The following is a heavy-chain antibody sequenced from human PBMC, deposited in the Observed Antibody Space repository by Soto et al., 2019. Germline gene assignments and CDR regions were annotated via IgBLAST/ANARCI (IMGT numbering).Heavy chain of an antibody. V-gene: IGHV4-39*01. CDR3: ARPVPADPYYYDSSGYPNNWFDP. CDR1: GGSISSSSYY. D-gene: IGHD3-22*01. Sequence: SETLSLTCTVSGGSISSSSYYWGWIRQPPGKGLEWIGSIYYSGSTYYNPSLKSRVTISVDTSKNQFSLKLSSVTAADTAVYYCARPVPADPYYYDSSGYPNNWFDPWGQGTLVTVSS. CDR2: IYYSGST. J-gene: IGHJ5*02.